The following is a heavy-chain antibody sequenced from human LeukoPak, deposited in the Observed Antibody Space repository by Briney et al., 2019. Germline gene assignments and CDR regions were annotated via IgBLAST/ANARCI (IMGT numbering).Heavy chain of an antibody. CDR3: ASSRSGSPHEYFQL. D-gene: IGHD1-26*01. CDR2: IIPIFGIA. Sequence: SVTVSCTASGGTFSSYAISWVRHAPGQGPEWMGTIIPIFGIANYEQKFQGRVTITPDKATSTAYMELSSRRSEEMVVYYCASSRSGSPHEYFQLGGQGTLVTVSS. J-gene: IGHJ1*01. CDR1: GGTFSSYA. V-gene: IGHV1-69*04.